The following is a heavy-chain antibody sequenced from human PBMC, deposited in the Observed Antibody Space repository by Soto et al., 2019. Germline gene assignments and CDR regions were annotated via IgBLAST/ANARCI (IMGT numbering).Heavy chain of an antibody. Sequence: QVQLQESGPGLVKPSQTLSLTCTVSGGSISSGGYYWSWIRQHPGKGLAWIGYIYYSGSNYYNPSLKSRVTIAVDTSKTQCSLKLSSVTAADTAVYYCARGAMVRGAERYFDYWGQGTLVTVSS. CDR1: GGSISSGGYY. V-gene: IGHV4-31*03. CDR3: ARGAMVRGAERYFDY. CDR2: IYYSGSN. J-gene: IGHJ4*02. D-gene: IGHD3-10*01.